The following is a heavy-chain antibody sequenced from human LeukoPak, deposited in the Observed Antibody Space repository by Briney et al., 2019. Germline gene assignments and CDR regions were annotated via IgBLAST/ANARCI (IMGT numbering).Heavy chain of an antibody. Sequence: ASVKVSCKTSGYSFGTCGISWVRQAPGQGLEWMGWISPNNGNTNYLQKFHGRVTMTTDTSTNTVYMELRRLTADDTALYYCIGEPAANGGRGGGGEFWGQGTLVTVSS. J-gene: IGHJ4*02. CDR2: ISPNNGNT. V-gene: IGHV1-18*01. D-gene: IGHD3-16*01. CDR3: IGEPAANGGRGGGGEF. CDR1: GYSFGTCG.